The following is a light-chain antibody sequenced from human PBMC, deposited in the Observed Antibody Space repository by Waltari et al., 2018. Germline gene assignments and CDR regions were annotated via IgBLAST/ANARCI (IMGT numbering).Light chain of an antibody. CDR3: QHYVNLPVT. CDR1: QSVSRA. Sequence: DIVLTQSPGTLSSSPGERATITCRASQSVSRALAWYQQKPGQAPRLLIYAASTRATGVPDRFSGSGSGTDFTLTISRLDPEDFAVYYCQHYVNLPVTFGQGTKVEI. V-gene: IGKV3-20*01. CDR2: AAS. J-gene: IGKJ1*01.